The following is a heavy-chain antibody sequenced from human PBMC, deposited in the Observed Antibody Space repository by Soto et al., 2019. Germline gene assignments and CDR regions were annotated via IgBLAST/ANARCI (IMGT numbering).Heavy chain of an antibody. CDR1: GFSFSTYA. Sequence: EVQLLESGGGLVQPGGSLRLSCAASGFSFSTYAMSWVRQAPGKGLEWVSSIGGGDDDRYYAGSVKGRFTISRDNSKSTVFLQMSSLSSDDTARDYCAKDRQSYNSVLDPFDFWGQGTVVTVSS. CDR3: AKDRQSYNSVLDPFDF. J-gene: IGHJ3*01. CDR2: IGGGDDDR. V-gene: IGHV3-23*01. D-gene: IGHD1-1*01.